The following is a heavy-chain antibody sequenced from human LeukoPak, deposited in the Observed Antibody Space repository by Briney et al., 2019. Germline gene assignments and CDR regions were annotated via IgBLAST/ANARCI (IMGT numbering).Heavy chain of an antibody. CDR1: GYTFTDYY. V-gene: IGHV1-2*02. D-gene: IGHD6-6*01. J-gene: IGHJ4*02. CDR3: ARTSIAARQADFDY. CDR2: INSNSGGT. Sequence: GASVRVSCKTSGYTFTDYYIHWVRQAPGQGLEWMGWINSNSGGTSYAQKFQGRVTLTRDTPTRTAYMELNRLTSDDTAVYYCARTSIAARQADFDYWGQGTVVTVSS.